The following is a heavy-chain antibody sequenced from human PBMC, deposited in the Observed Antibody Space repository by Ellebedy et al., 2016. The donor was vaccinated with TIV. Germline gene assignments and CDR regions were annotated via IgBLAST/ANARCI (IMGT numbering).Heavy chain of an antibody. J-gene: IGHJ4*02. CDR3: AKDQIAARPRMATDFDY. D-gene: IGHD6-6*01. CDR1: GFTFSSYG. Sequence: GESLKISCAASGFTFSSYGMHWVRQAPGKGLEWVAVISYDGSNKYYADSVKGRFTISRDNSKNTLYLQMNSLRAEDTAVYYCAKDQIAARPRMATDFDYWGQGTLVTVSS. V-gene: IGHV3-30*18. CDR2: ISYDGSNK.